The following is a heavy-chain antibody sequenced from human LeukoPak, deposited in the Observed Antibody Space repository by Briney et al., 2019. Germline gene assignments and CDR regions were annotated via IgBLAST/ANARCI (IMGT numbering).Heavy chain of an antibody. D-gene: IGHD1-26*01. V-gene: IGHV4-59*01. J-gene: IGHJ4*03. CDR1: GGSIRNYY. Sequence: PSETLSLTCTVSGGSIRNYYWNWIRQPPGKGPEWIGYTSDSGHTDYNPSLKSRVTISVDLSKNQFSLKLTSATAADTAVYYCARWYSHGRYFDYWGPGAVVTVSS. CDR2: TSDSGHT. CDR3: ARWYSHGRYFDY.